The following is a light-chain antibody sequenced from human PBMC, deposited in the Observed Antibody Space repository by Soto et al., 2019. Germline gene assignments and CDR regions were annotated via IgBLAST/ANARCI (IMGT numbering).Light chain of an antibody. CDR2: GAS. Sequence: ERVMTQSPATLSVSPCEITTLSCSASQRVGTNLAWYQQKPGQAPRLLIYGASTRATGVPAKFSGSGSGTEFTLTISSLQSEDFAIYYCQHYYNWPRTFGQGTKVDIK. V-gene: IGKV3-15*01. CDR1: QRVGTN. CDR3: QHYYNWPRT. J-gene: IGKJ1*01.